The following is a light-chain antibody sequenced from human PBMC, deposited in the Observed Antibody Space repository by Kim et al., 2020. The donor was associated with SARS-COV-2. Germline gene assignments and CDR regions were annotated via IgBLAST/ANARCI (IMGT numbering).Light chain of an antibody. CDR2: QDS. V-gene: IGLV3-1*01. J-gene: IGLJ2*01. CDR3: PAWDSSTVV. Sequence: SYELTQPPSVSVSPGRTASITCSGDKLGDKYACWYQQKPGQSPVLVIYQDSKRPSGIPERFSGSNSGNTATLTISGTQAMDEADYYCPAWDSSTVV. CDR1: KLGDKY.